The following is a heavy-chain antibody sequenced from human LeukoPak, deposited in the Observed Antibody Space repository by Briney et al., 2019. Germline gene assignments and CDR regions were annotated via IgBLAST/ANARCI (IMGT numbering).Heavy chain of an antibody. V-gene: IGHV3-20*04. D-gene: IGHD1-26*01. CDR3: AREPLLDNYYSYMDV. CDR1: GFTFDDYG. CDR2: INWNGGST. J-gene: IGHJ6*03. Sequence: AGGSLRLSCAASGFTFDDYGMSWVRQAPGKGLEWVSGINWNGGSTGYADSVKGRFTISRDNAKNSLYLQMNSLRAEDTALYYCAREPLLDNYYSYMDVWGKGTTVTVFS.